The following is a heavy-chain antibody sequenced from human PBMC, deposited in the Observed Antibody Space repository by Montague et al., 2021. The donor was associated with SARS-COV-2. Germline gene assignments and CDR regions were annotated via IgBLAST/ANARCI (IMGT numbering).Heavy chain of an antibody. Sequence: NPSLNSRVTMSIDTSTNQFSLKLSFVTAADTAVYYCAKQDDFVSGTSYKGVDPWGQGMLVTVAA. D-gene: IGHD3-10*01. CDR3: AKQDDFVSGTSYKGVDP. J-gene: IGHJ5*02. V-gene: IGHV4-4*07.